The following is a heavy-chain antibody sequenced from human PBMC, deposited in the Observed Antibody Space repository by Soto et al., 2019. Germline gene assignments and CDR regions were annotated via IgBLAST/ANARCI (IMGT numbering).Heavy chain of an antibody. Sequence: QVQLVESGGGVVQPGRSLRLSCAASGFTFSSYGMHWVRQAPGKGLEWVAVISYDGSNKYYADSVKGRFTISRDNSKNTQYLQMNSLRTEDTAVYYCAKDMNVLYHYGMDVWGQGTTATVSS. CDR2: ISYDGSNK. CDR3: AKDMNVLYHYGMDV. CDR1: GFTFSSYG. J-gene: IGHJ6*02. V-gene: IGHV3-30*18. D-gene: IGHD1-1*01.